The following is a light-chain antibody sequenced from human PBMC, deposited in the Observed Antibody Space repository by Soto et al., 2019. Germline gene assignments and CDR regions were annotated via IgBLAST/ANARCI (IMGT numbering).Light chain of an antibody. CDR3: QQAKNFPPYI. CDR1: QDISTW. V-gene: IGKV1-12*01. Sequence: DIQMNKSPSSVSASVGYRLTITCLASQDISTWLAWYQQKPGKAPKILIYSASSLQSGVPSRFSGSGSGTDFTLTISSLQPEDFATYYCQQAKNFPPYILGPGTKVDIK. J-gene: IGKJ2*01. CDR2: SAS.